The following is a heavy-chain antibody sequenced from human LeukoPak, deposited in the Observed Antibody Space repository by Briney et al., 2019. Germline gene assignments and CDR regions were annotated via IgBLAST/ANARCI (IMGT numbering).Heavy chain of an antibody. Sequence: ASVKVSCKASGGTFSSYAISWVRQAPGQGLEWMGGIIPIFGTANYAQKFQGRVTITADESTSTAYMELSSQRSEDTAVYYCARDRGYTAMVRDAFDIWGQGTMVTVSS. CDR2: IIPIFGTA. V-gene: IGHV1-69*13. J-gene: IGHJ3*02. D-gene: IGHD5-18*01. CDR3: ARDRGYTAMVRDAFDI. CDR1: GGTFSSYA.